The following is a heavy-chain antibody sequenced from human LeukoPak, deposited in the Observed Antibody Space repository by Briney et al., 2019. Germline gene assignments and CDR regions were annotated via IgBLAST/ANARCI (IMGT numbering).Heavy chain of an antibody. CDR1: GGSVSGYS. V-gene: IGHV4-59*02. CDR3: ARGHQGLDP. CDR2: IYYSGST. J-gene: IGHJ5*02. Sequence: SETLSLTCTVSGGSVSGYSWTWIRQPPGEELEWIGYIYYSGSTIYSPSLESRVTISADTSKNQVSLKLTSVTAADTAMYYCARGHQGLDPWGQGTLVTVSS.